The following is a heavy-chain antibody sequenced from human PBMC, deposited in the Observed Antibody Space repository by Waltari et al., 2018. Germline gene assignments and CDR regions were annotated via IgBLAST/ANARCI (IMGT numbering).Heavy chain of an antibody. CDR2: IYNDGRT. D-gene: IGHD3-22*01. V-gene: IGHV3-53*01. Sequence: EVQVVESGGDLIQPGGSLRLSCAASGFSINNNFMSWVRQAPERGLEWVSIIYNDGRTFYADSVKGRFTVSRDNAKNSLYLQMNSLRAEDTAVYYCASTYYYDSSGYAFDIWGQGTMVTVSS. J-gene: IGHJ3*02. CDR1: GFSINNNF. CDR3: ASTYYYDSSGYAFDI.